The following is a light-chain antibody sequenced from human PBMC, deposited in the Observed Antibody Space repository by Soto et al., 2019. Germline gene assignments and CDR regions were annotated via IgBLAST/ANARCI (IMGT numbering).Light chain of an antibody. CDR1: QSVSSNH. CDR2: GGS. V-gene: IGKV3-20*01. J-gene: IGKJ1*01. Sequence: ILMTQAPATLAVSPGEGAILSCRASQSVSSNHLAWYQQKPGQAPRLLIYGGSSRATGIPVRFSGSGSETDFTLTITRLEPEDFAVYYCQQYSRSRTFGQGTKVDIK. CDR3: QQYSRSRT.